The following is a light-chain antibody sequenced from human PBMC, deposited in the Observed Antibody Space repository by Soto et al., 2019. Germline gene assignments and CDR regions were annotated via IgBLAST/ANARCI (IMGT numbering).Light chain of an antibody. CDR3: ATWDSSLSAVV. V-gene: IGLV1-51*01. CDR1: NSNIGNNY. Sequence: QSVLTQPPSVSAAPGQKVTISCSGSNSNIGNNYVSWFQQLPGTAPKLLIYDNNKRLSEIPDRFSGSKSGTSATLGITGLQTGDEADYYCATWDSSLSAVVFGGGTKLTVL. J-gene: IGLJ2*01. CDR2: DNN.